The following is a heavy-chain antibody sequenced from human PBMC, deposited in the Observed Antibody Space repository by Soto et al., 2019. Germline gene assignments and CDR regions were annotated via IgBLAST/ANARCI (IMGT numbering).Heavy chain of an antibody. CDR3: ARVRPGYYLDV. CDR1: GFTFSATW. D-gene: IGHD3-10*01. CDR2: INSDGDST. J-gene: IGHJ6*03. V-gene: IGHV3-74*01. Sequence: EVQLVESGGGLVQPGGSPRLSCAASGFTFSATWMHWVRQAPGKGLVWVSRINSDGDSTTYADSVEGRFTISRDNAKNTLYLQMNSLRAEDTAVYYCARVRPGYYLDVWGKGTTVTVSS.